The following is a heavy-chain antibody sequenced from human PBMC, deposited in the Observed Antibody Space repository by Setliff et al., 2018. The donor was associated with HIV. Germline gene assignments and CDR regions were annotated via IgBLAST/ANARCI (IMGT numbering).Heavy chain of an antibody. CDR3: ARFYGDYETDNWFDP. V-gene: IGHV4-4*02. Sequence: PSETLSLTCAVSGGSISIGNWWSWVRQPPGKGLEWIGEIYHSGSTNYNPSLKSRVTISVDTSKNQFSVTLTSVTDADTAVYYCARFYGDYETDNWFDPWGHGILVTVSS. J-gene: IGHJ5*02. CDR1: GGSISIGNW. CDR2: IYHSGST. D-gene: IGHD4-17*01.